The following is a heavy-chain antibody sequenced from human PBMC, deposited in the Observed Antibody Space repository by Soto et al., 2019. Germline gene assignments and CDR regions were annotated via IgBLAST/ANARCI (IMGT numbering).Heavy chain of an antibody. CDR2: IKSEGNGGST. CDR1: GFNFRDAW. Sequence: GSLRLSCAASGFNFRDAWMKWVRQAPGKGLEWVGRIKSEGNGGSTDYAAPVKGRISISRDDSKNMLYLQMNSLKTEDTAVYFCVSYRDTSGRHFDYWGQGTLVTVSS. V-gene: IGHV3-15*01. D-gene: IGHD2-15*01. CDR3: VSYRDTSGRHFDY. J-gene: IGHJ4*02.